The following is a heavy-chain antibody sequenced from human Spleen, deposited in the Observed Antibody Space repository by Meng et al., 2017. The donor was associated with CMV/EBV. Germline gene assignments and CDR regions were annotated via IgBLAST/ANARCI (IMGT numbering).Heavy chain of an antibody. J-gene: IGHJ4*02. Sequence: ETLSLTCAASGFTFSTYDMHWVRQTTGKGLEWVSSTGTHGDTYYADSVKGRFTVSREDAKNSFYLQMNSLRAEDTAVYYCARGPSEQSAYLDYWGQGTLVTVSS. CDR1: GFTFSTYD. CDR3: ARGPSEQSAYLDY. D-gene: IGHD1/OR15-1a*01. CDR2: TGTHGDT. V-gene: IGHV3-13*01.